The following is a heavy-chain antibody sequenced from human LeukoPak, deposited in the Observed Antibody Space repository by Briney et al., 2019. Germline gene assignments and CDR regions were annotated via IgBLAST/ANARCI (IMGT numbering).Heavy chain of an antibody. CDR3: ARVTTDDLLKFDF. CDR1: GDSVSSKTAA. V-gene: IGHV6-1*01. Sequence: SQTLSLACAISGDSVSSKTAAWNWIRQYPSRGLEWRGRTYYRSKWYNDYAISVKSRIIFNADTSKNQFSLHLSSVTPEDTAVYYCARVTTDDLLKFDFWGQGTLVTVSS. CDR2: TYYRSKWYN. D-gene: IGHD3-9*01. J-gene: IGHJ4*02.